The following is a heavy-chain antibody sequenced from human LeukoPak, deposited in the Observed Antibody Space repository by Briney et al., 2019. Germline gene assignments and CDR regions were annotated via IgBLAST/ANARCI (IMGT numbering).Heavy chain of an antibody. D-gene: IGHD3-22*01. CDR3: ARGGVPYYYYYDSSGLDY. CDR1: GCTFTSYY. CDR2: INPSGGST. J-gene: IGHJ4*02. V-gene: IGHV1-46*01. Sequence: ASVKVSCKASGCTFTSYYMHWVRQAPGQGLEWMGIINPSGGSTSYAQKFQGRVTMTRDTSTSTVYMELSSLRSEDTAVYYCARGGVPYYYYYDSSGLDYWGQGTLVTVSS.